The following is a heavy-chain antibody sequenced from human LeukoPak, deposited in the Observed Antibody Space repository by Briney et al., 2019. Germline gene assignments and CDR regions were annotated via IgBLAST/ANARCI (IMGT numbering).Heavy chain of an antibody. Sequence: SETLSLTCAVYGGSFSGYYWSWIRQPPGKGLEWIGEINHSGSTNYNPSLKSRVPISVDTSKNQFSLKLSSVTAADTAVYYCARDTYYCDSSGYPRLDYWGQGTLVTVSS. V-gene: IGHV4-34*01. CDR3: ARDTYYCDSSGYPRLDY. J-gene: IGHJ4*02. CDR2: INHSGST. CDR1: GGSFSGYY. D-gene: IGHD3-22*01.